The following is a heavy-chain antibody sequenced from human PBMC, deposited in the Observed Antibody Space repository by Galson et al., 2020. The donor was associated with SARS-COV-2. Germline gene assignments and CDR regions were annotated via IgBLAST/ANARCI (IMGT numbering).Heavy chain of an antibody. CDR3: ARGKGITIFGVVSKGSRWFDP. Sequence: ASVKVSCKASGYTFTSYDINWVRQATGHGREWMGWMNPNSGNTGYAQKFQGRVTMTRNTSISTAYLELSSLRSEDTAVYYCARGKGITIFGVVSKGSRWFDPWGQGTLVTVSS. D-gene: IGHD3-3*01. CDR2: MNPNSGNT. J-gene: IGHJ5*02. V-gene: IGHV1-8*01. CDR1: GYTFTSYD.